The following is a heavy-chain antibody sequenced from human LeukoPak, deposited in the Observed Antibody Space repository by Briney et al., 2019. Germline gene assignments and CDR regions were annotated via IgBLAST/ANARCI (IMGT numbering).Heavy chain of an antibody. Sequence: GGSLRLSCAASGFTFSDYEMNWVRQAPGKGLEWISYISSSGSSIYYADSVQGRFIISRDNAKNSLYLQMNSLRAEDAAVYYCARDSLKHSSGYYYDSSGYDYWGQGTLVTVSS. D-gene: IGHD3-22*01. CDR3: ARDSLKHSSGYYYDSSGYDY. CDR2: ISSSGSSI. V-gene: IGHV3-48*03. J-gene: IGHJ4*02. CDR1: GFTFSDYE.